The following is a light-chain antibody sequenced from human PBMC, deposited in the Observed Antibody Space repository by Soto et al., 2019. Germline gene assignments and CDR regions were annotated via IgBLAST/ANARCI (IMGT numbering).Light chain of an antibody. Sequence: QPVLSQPPSASGTPGQRVTISCSGSSPNIGSNPVNWYQHLPGTAPRLLIYSSDQRPSGVPDRFSGSKSGTSASLAISGLQSEDEADYYCATWDNSLNGRVVFGGGTKLTVL. J-gene: IGLJ2*01. V-gene: IGLV1-44*01. CDR1: SPNIGSNP. CDR2: SSD. CDR3: ATWDNSLNGRVV.